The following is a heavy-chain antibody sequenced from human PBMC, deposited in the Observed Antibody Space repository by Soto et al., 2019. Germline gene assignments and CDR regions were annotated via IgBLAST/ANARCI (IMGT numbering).Heavy chain of an antibody. Sequence: QVQLVQSGAEVKKPGASVKVSCKASGYTFTSYGISWVRQAPGQGLEWMGWISAYNGNTNYAQKLQGRVTMTTDTSTSTAYMELRSRRSDDTAVYYCARYCSGGSCLGWFDPWGQGTLVTVSS. D-gene: IGHD2-15*01. J-gene: IGHJ5*02. V-gene: IGHV1-18*01. CDR1: GYTFTSYG. CDR3: ARYCSGGSCLGWFDP. CDR2: ISAYNGNT.